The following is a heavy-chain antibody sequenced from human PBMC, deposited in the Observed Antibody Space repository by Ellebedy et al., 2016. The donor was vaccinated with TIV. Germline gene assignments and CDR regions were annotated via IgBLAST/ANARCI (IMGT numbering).Heavy chain of an antibody. V-gene: IGHV6-1*01. Sequence: MPSETLSLTCAISGDSVSSNSAGWNWIRQSPSRGLEWLGRTYYRSKWYNDYAVSVKSRITINPDTSKNQLSLQLNSVTPEDTAVYYCARRSSRNVMDVWGQGTTVTVSS. CDR3: ARRSSRNVMDV. CDR1: GDSVSSNSAG. J-gene: IGHJ6*02. CDR2: TYYRSKWYN. D-gene: IGHD6-13*01.